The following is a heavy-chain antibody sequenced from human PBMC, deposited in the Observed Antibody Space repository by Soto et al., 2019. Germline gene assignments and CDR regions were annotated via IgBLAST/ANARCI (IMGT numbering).Heavy chain of an antibody. V-gene: IGHV4-30-4*01. CDR1: GGSISSGDYY. Sequence: KTSETLSLTCTVSGGSISSGDYYWSWIRQPPGKGLEWIGYIYYSGSTYYNPSLKSRVTISVDTSKNQFSLKLSSVTAADTAVYYCARSNWNDVQGALDYWGQGTLVTVSS. CDR3: ARSNWNDVQGALDY. CDR2: IYYSGST. J-gene: IGHJ4*02. D-gene: IGHD1-1*01.